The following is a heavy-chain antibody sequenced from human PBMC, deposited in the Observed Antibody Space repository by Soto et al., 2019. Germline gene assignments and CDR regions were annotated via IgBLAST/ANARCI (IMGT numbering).Heavy chain of an antibody. Sequence: PSETLSLTCTVSGGSISSYYWSWIRQPPVKGLEWIGYIYYSGSTNYNPSLKSRVTISVDTSKNQFSLKLSSVTAADTAVYYCARGVPVLLWFGELLYRFDPWGQGTLVTVSS. CDR3: ARGVPVLLWFGELLYRFDP. CDR1: GGSISSYY. D-gene: IGHD3-10*01. CDR2: IYYSGST. V-gene: IGHV4-59*12. J-gene: IGHJ5*02.